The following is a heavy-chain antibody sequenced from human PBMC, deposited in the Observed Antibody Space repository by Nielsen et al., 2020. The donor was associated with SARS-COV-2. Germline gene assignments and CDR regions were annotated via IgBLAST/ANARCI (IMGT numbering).Heavy chain of an antibody. CDR3: ARHVAIAAVSYYFDY. Sequence: SETLSLTCVVSGGSISSGGNFWIWIRQVPGQGLEWIGYIHHSGRTYYNPSLQSRVTISVDTSKNQFSLKLSSVTAADTAVYYCARHVAIAAVSYYFDYWGQGTLVTVSS. D-gene: IGHD6-13*01. J-gene: IGHJ4*02. CDR1: GGSISSGGNF. V-gene: IGHV4-30-2*03. CDR2: IHHSGRT.